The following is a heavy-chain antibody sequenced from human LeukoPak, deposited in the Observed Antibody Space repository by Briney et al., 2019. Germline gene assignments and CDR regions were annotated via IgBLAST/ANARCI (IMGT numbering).Heavy chain of an antibody. V-gene: IGHV4-59*08. Sequence: PSETLSLTCTVYGGSISGYYWSWIRQPPGKGLEWIGYIYHNGGTNYNPSLQSRLTISIDTSKNQFSLTLSSVTAADTAVYYCARHLRAVAGGRYFDYWGQGTQVTVSS. J-gene: IGHJ4*02. CDR1: GGSISGYY. CDR3: ARHLRAVAGGRYFDY. D-gene: IGHD6-19*01. CDR2: IYHNGGT.